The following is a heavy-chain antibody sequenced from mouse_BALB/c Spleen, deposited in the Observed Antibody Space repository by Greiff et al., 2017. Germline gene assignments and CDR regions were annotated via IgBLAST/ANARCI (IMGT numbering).Heavy chain of an antibody. J-gene: IGHJ2*01. V-gene: IGHV5-6-3*01. CDR1: GFTFSSYG. D-gene: IGHD2-3*01. CDR2: INSNGGST. CDR3: ARGYDGYHYFDH. Sequence: EVHLVESGGGLVQPGGSLKLSCAASGFTFSSYGMSWVRQTPDKRLELVATINSNGGSTYYPDSVKGRFTISRDNAKNTLYLQMSSLKSEDTAMYYCARGYDGYHYFDHWGQGTTLTVSS.